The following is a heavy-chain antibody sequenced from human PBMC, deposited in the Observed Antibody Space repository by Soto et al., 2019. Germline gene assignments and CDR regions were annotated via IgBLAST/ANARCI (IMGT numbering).Heavy chain of an antibody. Sequence: SDTLSLTCAVYGGSFSGYYWTWIRQPPGTGLELIGEINHSGSTNYNPSLKSRVTISVDTSKNQFSLKLTSVTAADTAVYYCARDKITGLHYFWGQGSLVTVS. V-gene: IGHV4-34*01. CDR2: INHSGST. D-gene: IGHD3-10*01. J-gene: IGHJ4*02. CDR1: GGSFSGYY. CDR3: ARDKITGLHYF.